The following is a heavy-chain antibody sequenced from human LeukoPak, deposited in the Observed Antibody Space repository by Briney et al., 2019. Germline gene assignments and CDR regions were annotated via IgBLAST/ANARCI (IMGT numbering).Heavy chain of an antibody. Sequence: PSETLSLTCTVSGGSVSSGSYYWSWIRQPPGKGLEWIGYIYYSGSTNYNPSLKSRVTISVDTSKNQFSLKLSSVTAADTAVYYCARGNDLFDPWGQGTLVTVSS. CDR3: ARGNDLFDP. V-gene: IGHV4-61*01. CDR2: IYYSGST. J-gene: IGHJ5*02. CDR1: GGSVSSGSYY.